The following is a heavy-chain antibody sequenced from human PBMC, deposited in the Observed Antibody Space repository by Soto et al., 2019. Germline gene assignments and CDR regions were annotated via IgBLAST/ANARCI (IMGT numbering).Heavy chain of an antibody. J-gene: IGHJ4*02. Sequence: QVQLVQSGAEVKKPGSSVKVSCKASGGTFSRYAISWVRQAPGQGLEWMGGIIPIFGTAKYAQKFQGRVTITADESTTTAYMELSSLTSEDTAVYYCARVFSGDYSFFFAYWGQGTLVTVSS. D-gene: IGHD4-17*01. CDR3: ARVFSGDYSFFFAY. CDR2: IIPIFGTA. V-gene: IGHV1-69*12. CDR1: GGTFSRYA.